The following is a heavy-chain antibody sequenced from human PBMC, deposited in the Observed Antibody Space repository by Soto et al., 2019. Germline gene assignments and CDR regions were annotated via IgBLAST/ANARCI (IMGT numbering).Heavy chain of an antibody. D-gene: IGHD3-10*01. CDR3: ARGELGRGNWFDP. J-gene: IGHJ5*02. CDR2: IIPILGIA. V-gene: IGHV1-69*02. CDR1: GGTFSSYT. Sequence: QVQLVQSGAEVKKPGSSVKVSCKASGGTFSSYTISWVRQAPGQGLEWMGRIIPILGIANYAQKFQGRVTITADKSTSTAYMELSSLRSEDTAVYYCARGELGRGNWFDPWGQGPLVTVSS.